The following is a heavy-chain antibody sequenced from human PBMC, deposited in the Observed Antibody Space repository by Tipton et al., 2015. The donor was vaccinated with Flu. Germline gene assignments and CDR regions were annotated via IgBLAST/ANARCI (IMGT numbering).Heavy chain of an antibody. D-gene: IGHD2-15*01. J-gene: IGHJ4*02. CDR2: IKSKTDGGTE. CDR1: GLTFTNPW. V-gene: IGHV3-15*01. Sequence: SLRLSCAASGLTFTNPWLAWVRQAPGMGLEWVARIKSKTDGGTEDYAAPVKGRFTISRDDSKNTLYLQMNSLKIDDTGVYYCTARYCSGGSCYSDDFFDYWCQGTLVTVSS. CDR3: TARYCSGGSCYSDDFFDY.